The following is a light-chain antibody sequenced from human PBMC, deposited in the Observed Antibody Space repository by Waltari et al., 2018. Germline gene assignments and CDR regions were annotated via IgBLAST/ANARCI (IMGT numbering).Light chain of an antibody. CDR2: VVY. CDR1: SSDIVGYNF. CDR3: SSYTSSSTGI. V-gene: IGLV2-14*01. J-gene: IGLJ2*01. Sequence: QSALTQPASVSGSPGQSITISCTGTSSDIVGYNFVSWYQQHPGKVPKLIIYVVYNRPSGVSYRFSGSKSGNTASLTISGLQAEDEADYYCSSYTSSSTGIFGGRTKLTVL.